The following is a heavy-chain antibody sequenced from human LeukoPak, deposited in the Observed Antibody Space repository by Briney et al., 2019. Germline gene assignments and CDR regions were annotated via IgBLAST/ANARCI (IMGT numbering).Heavy chain of an antibody. CDR2: ISYDGSNK. Sequence: GGSLRLSCAASGFTFSSYAMHWVRQAPGKGLEWVAVISYDGSNKYYADSVKGRFTISGDNSKNTLYLQMNSLRAEDTAVYYCARGTTVTVCDYWGQGTLVTVSS. CDR3: ARGTTVTVCDY. D-gene: IGHD4-17*01. V-gene: IGHV3-30*04. J-gene: IGHJ4*02. CDR1: GFTFSSYA.